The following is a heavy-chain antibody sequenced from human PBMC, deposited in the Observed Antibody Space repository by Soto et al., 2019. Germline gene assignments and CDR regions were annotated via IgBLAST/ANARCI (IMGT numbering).Heavy chain of an antibody. J-gene: IGHJ4*02. V-gene: IGHV3-7*03. CDR1: GFTSISYW. CDR2: IRQSGSEK. D-gene: IGHD3-22*01. Sequence: GWPLRLASASSGFTSISYWVSCVRQAPREGLEWVANIRQSGSEKYYADAEKGPFTISRDNTKNTLYLKISSLRAEDTAVYCCTTELHIIEVVIDYWGQGTLVTVSS. CDR3: TTELHIIEVVIDY.